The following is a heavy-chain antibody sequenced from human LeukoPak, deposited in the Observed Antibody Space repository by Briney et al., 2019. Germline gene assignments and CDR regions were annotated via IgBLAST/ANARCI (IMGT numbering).Heavy chain of an antibody. D-gene: IGHD6-13*01. Sequence: GRSLRLSCAASGFTFSSYGMHWVRQAPGKGLEWGAVIWYDGSNKYYADSVKGRFTISRDNSKNTLYLQMNSLRAEDTAVYYCAKVSRLSSSSTYYYYYMDVWGKGTTVTVSS. V-gene: IGHV3-33*06. CDR3: AKVSRLSSSSTYYYYYMDV. CDR1: GFTFSSYG. CDR2: IWYDGSNK. J-gene: IGHJ6*03.